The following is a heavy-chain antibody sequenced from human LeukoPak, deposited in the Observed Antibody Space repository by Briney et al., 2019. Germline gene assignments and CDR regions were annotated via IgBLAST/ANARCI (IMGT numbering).Heavy chain of an antibody. V-gene: IGHV1-18*01. CDR2: ISAYNGNT. CDR1: GYTFTSYG. Sequence: ASVKVSCKASGYTFTSYGISWVRQAPGQGLEWMGWISAYNGNTNYAQKLQGRVTMTTDTSTSTAYMELRSLRSDDTAVYYCARSFLGVAAAGIGYWGQGTLVTVSS. D-gene: IGHD6-13*01. J-gene: IGHJ4*02. CDR3: ARSFLGVAAAGIGY.